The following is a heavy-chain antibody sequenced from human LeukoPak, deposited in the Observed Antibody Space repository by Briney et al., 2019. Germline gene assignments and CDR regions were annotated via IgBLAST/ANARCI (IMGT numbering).Heavy chain of an antibody. V-gene: IGHV3-23*01. J-gene: IGHJ4*02. D-gene: IGHD6-13*01. CDR2: ISGSGGST. CDR1: GFTFSSYA. CDR3: AKDRGSAAGTSEGY. Sequence: GGSLRLSCAASGFTFSSYAMSCVRQAPGKGMEWVSAISGSGGSTYYADSVKGRFTISRDNSKNTLYLQTNSLRAEDTAVYYCAKDRGSAAGTSEGYWGQGTLVTVSS.